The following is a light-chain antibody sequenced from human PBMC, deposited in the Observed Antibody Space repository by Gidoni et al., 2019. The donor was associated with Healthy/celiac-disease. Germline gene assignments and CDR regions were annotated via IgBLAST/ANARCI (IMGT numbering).Light chain of an antibody. Sequence: EFVLTHSPATLSLSPGERATLSCRASQSVSSYLAWYQQKPGQAPRLLIYDASNRATGIPARCSGSGSGTDFTLTISSLEPEDFAVYYCQQRSNWPRLTFGGGTKVEIK. CDR1: QSVSSY. CDR2: DAS. J-gene: IGKJ4*01. V-gene: IGKV3-11*01. CDR3: QQRSNWPRLT.